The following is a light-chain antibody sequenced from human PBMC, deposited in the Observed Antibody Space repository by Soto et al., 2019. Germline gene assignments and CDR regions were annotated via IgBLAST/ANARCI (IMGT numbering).Light chain of an antibody. CDR2: DAS. Sequence: EIVMTQSPATLSVSPGERATLSCRASQSVSSYLAWYQQKPGQAPRLLIYDASNRATGIPARFSGSGSGTDFTLTISSLQPEDFATYYCQQSYSTPPITLGQGTRLEIK. J-gene: IGKJ5*01. CDR1: QSVSSY. CDR3: QQSYSTPPIT. V-gene: IGKV3D-15*01.